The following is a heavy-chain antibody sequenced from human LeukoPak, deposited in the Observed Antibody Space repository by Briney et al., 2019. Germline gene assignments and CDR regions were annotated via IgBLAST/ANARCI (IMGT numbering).Heavy chain of an antibody. CDR3: AREDGPGAFDI. CDR1: SGSLSGYY. CDR2: IYHSGST. Sequence: SETLSLTCSVYSGSLSGYYWSWIRQPPGKGLEWIGEIYHSGSTNYNPSLKSRVTISVDKSKNQFSLKLSSVTAADTAVYYCAREDGPGAFDIWGQGTMVTVSS. J-gene: IGHJ3*02. D-gene: IGHD5-24*01. V-gene: IGHV4-34*01.